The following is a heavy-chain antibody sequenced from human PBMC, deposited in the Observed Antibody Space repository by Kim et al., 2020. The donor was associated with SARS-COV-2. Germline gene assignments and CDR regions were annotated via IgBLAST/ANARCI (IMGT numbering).Heavy chain of an antibody. CDR2: ISYDGSNK. CDR1: GFTFTSYA. V-gene: IGHV3-30-3*01. CDR3: ARERGPLQYSYGVDY. J-gene: IGHJ4*02. Sequence: GGSLRLSCAASGFTFTSYAMHWVRQAPGKGLEWVAVISYDGSNKYYADSVKGRFTVSRDHSNNTLYLQMSSLRPEDTAVYYCARERGPLQYSYGVDYWGQGTLVTVSS. D-gene: IGHD5-18*01.